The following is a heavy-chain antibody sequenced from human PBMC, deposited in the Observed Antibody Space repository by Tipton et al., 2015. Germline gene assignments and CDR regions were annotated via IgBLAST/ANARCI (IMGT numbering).Heavy chain of an antibody. Sequence: TLSLTCNVSGTSIRSYYWSWIRQPPGKGLEWIGYIYYIGNTNYNPSLKSRVTISVDTSKNQFSLKLSSVTAADTAVYYCAREGHDSGGYSIHGFDIWGQGTMVTVSP. CDR1: GTSIRSYY. D-gene: IGHD3-22*01. J-gene: IGHJ3*02. CDR3: AREGHDSGGYSIHGFDI. CDR2: IYYIGNT. V-gene: IGHV4-59*01.